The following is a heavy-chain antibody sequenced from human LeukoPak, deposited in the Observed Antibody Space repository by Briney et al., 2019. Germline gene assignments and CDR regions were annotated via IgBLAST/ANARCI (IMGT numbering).Heavy chain of an antibody. CDR2: ISYDGSNK. V-gene: IGHV3-30*03. D-gene: IGHD6-19*01. CDR1: GFTFSSYG. J-gene: IGHJ6*02. CDR3: ASEAVAGPPYYYYYYGMDV. Sequence: GGSLRLSCAASGFTFSSYGMHWVRQAPGKGLEWVAVISYDGSNKYYADSVKGRFTISRDNSKNTLYLQMNSLRAEDTAVYYCASEAVAGPPYYYYYYGMDVWGQGTTVTVSS.